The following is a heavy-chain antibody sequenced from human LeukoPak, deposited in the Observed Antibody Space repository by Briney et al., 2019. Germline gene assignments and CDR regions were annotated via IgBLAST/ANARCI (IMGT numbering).Heavy chain of an antibody. Sequence: GGSLRLSCAASGFTFSSYSMNWVRQAPGKGLEWVSYISSGSSTIYYADSVKGRFTISRDNAKNSLYLQMNSLRAEDTAVYYCALSNGYAFVYLGQGTLVTVSS. J-gene: IGHJ4*02. D-gene: IGHD4-11*01. CDR2: ISSGSSTI. CDR3: ALSNGYAFVY. V-gene: IGHV3-48*01. CDR1: GFTFSSYS.